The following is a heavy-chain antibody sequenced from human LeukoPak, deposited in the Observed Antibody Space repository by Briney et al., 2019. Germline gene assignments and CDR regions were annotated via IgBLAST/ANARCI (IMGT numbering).Heavy chain of an antibody. Sequence: SETLSLTCTVSGGSINSNYWSWIRQPPGQGLERVGYINDSGSTNYNPSLKSRVTISVDTSKNQFSLKLSSVTAADTAVYFCARDTYGSGLFDYWGQGTLVTVSS. CDR1: GGSINSNY. D-gene: IGHD3-10*01. CDR2: INDSGST. CDR3: ARDTYGSGLFDY. J-gene: IGHJ4*02. V-gene: IGHV4-59*01.